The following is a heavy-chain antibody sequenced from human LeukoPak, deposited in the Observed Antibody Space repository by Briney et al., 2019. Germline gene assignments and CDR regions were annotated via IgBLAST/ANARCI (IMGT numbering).Heavy chain of an antibody. CDR2: INPTRGGT. Sequence: SVKVSCEASGYTFTGYYMHCVRHAPGQGLEWMGWINPTRGGTNYAQKFRGRVTNTRDTSISTAYMQLSRLRSDDAAVYYCAREGANYDMSKRYFDLWGRGTLVTVSS. J-gene: IGHJ2*01. V-gene: IGHV1-2*02. D-gene: IGHD3-9*01. CDR3: AREGANYDMSKRYFDL. CDR1: GYTFTGYY.